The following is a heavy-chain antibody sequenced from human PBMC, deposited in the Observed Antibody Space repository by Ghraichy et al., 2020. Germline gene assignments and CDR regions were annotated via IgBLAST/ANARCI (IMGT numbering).Heavy chain of an antibody. Sequence: GESLNISCAASGFTFSSYAMHWVRQAPGKGLEWVTFISYDGSKKYYADSVKGRFTISRDNSENTLYLQMNSLRADDTAVYYCARDSALQFNWYFDLWGRGTLVTVSS. V-gene: IGHV3-30-3*01. CDR3: ARDSALQFNWYFDL. J-gene: IGHJ2*01. CDR2: ISYDGSKK. D-gene: IGHD5-24*01. CDR1: GFTFSSYA.